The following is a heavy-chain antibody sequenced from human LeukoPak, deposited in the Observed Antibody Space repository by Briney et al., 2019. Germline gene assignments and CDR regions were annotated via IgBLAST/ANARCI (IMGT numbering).Heavy chain of an antibody. CDR1: GGTFSSYA. V-gene: IGHV1-69*06. J-gene: IGHJ4*02. Sequence: SVKVSCKASGGTFSSYAISWVRQAPGQGLEWMGGIIPIFGTANYAQKFQGRVTITADKSTSTAYMELSSLRSEDTAVYYCARDGLTYYYDSSGYRFDYWGQGTLVTVSS. CDR2: IIPIFGTA. D-gene: IGHD3-22*01. CDR3: ARDGLTYYYDSSGYRFDY.